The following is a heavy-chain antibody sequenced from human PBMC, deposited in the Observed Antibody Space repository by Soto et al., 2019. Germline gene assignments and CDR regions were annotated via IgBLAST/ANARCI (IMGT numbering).Heavy chain of an antibody. CDR3: ASPGFGNLYGYEGEIFQH. D-gene: IGHD3-10*01. V-gene: IGHV1-69*02. CDR2: IIPILGIA. J-gene: IGHJ1*01. CDR1: GGTFSSYT. Sequence: QVQLVQSGAEVKKPGSSVKVSCKASGGTFSSYTISWVRQAPGQGLEWMGRIIPILGIANYAQKFQGRVTISANKSPSTAYMEQRTLRSEYAAVYYFASPGFGNLYGYEGEIFQHWGEDTLLTPS.